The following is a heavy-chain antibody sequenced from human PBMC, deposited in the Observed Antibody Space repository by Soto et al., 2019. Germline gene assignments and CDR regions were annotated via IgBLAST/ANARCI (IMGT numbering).Heavy chain of an antibody. CDR2: INPNSGGT. Sequence: ASVKVSCKASGYTFTGYYMHWVRQAPGQGLEWMGWINPNSGGTNYAQKFQGRVTMTRDTSISTAYMELSRLRSDDTAVYYCAMLHSSSSSYYYHGMDVWGQGTTVTVSS. CDR1: GYTFTGYY. D-gene: IGHD6-6*01. V-gene: IGHV1-2*02. J-gene: IGHJ6*02. CDR3: AMLHSSSSSYYYHGMDV.